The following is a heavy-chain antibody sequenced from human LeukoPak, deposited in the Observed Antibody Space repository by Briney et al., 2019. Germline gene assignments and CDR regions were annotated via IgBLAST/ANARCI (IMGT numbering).Heavy chain of an antibody. D-gene: IGHD5-18*01. V-gene: IGHV4-4*02. J-gene: IGHJ4*02. CDR2: IYHSGTT. CDR3: ARGLDTAMVTLDY. Sequence: GTLSLTGEVPSGSISSSNWWGWARQPPGEWMGWIGEIYHSGTTNSTPTLKCRVTISVDKSKNQFSLKLSSVTAADTAVYYCARGLDTAMVTLDYWGQGTLVTVSS. CDR1: SGSISSSNW.